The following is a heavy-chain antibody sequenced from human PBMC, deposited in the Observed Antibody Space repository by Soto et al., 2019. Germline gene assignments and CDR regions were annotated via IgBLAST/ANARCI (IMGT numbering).Heavy chain of an antibody. CDR1: GYTFTSYA. CDR2: INAGNGNT. Sequence: ASVKVSCKASGYTFTSYAMRWVRQAPGQRLEWMGWINAGNGNTKYSQKFQGRVTITRDTSASTAYMELSSLRSEDTAVYYCARGTYYYDSSGYCDWGQGTLVTVSS. CDR3: ARGTYYYDSSGYCD. J-gene: IGHJ4*02. D-gene: IGHD3-22*01. V-gene: IGHV1-3*01.